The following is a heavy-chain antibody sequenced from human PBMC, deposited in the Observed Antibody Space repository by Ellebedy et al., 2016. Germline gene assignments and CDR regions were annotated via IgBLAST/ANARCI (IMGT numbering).Heavy chain of an antibody. CDR2: ISTEFGNT. CDR3: AKGIAVAGDAFDV. J-gene: IGHJ3*01. D-gene: IGHD6-19*01. Sequence: ASVKVSCXASGYTFTSYYMHWMRQAPGQGLEWMGWISTEFGNTNYAEKLQGRVAMTTDTSTNTAYMELRSLRSDDTAVYYCAKGIAVAGDAFDVWGPGTMVTVSS. V-gene: IGHV1-18*04. CDR1: GYTFTSYY.